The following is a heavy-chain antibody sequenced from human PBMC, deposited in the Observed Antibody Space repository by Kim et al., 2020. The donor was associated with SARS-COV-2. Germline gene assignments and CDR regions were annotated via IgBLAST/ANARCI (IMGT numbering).Heavy chain of an antibody. V-gene: IGHV4-30-4*01. D-gene: IGHD1-26*01. J-gene: IGHJ3*01. Sequence: SETLSPTCTVSGGSISSGDSYWIWIRQPPGKGLEWIGYIYYSGSTYYNPSLKSRVTISVDTSKNQFSLKLSSVTAADTAVYYCARDQSLVGGTVDAFEV. CDR1: GGSISSGDSY. CDR3: ARDQSLVGGTVDAFEV. CDR2: IYYSGST.